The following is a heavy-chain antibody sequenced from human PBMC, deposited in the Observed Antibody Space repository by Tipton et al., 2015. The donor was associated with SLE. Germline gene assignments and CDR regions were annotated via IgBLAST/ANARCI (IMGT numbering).Heavy chain of an antibody. D-gene: IGHD2-2*01. J-gene: IGHJ6*02. CDR2: VYYSGST. CDR1: GGSINRSY. V-gene: IGHV4-59*12. Sequence: TLSLTCTVSGGSINRSYWSWIRQPPGKGLEWIGYVYYSGSTNYNPSLKSRVTISMDPSKNQFSLKLNSVTAADTAVYYCARDEIVVIPAASYQYHYGMDVWGQGTTVTVSS. CDR3: ARDEIVVIPAASYQYHYGMDV.